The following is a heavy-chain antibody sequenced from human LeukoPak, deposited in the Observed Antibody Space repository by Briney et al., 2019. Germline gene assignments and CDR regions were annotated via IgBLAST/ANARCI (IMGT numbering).Heavy chain of an antibody. J-gene: IGHJ4*02. V-gene: IGHV1-2*02. CDR1: VYTFTGYY. CDR3: ERAGVRYYYDSSGYYLEFDC. CDR2: INPNNCGT. D-gene: IGHD3-22*01. Sequence: ASVKVSCKTSVYTFTGYYMHWVRQAPGQGLEWMGWINPNNCGTNYPQKFQGRVTMTRDTSITTAYMDLSSLRSDDTAVYYCERAGVRYYYDSSGYYLEFDCWGQGTLVTVSS.